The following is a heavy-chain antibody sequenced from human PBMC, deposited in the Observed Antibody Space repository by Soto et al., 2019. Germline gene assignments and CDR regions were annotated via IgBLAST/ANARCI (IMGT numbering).Heavy chain of an antibody. Sequence: GESLKISCAASGFTFSSYWMHWVRQAPGKGLGWVTRINSNGSSTSYADSVKGRFTISRDNAKNTLYLQMNSQRAEDKAVYYCAREAGGEAGYDYWGQGTLVTVSS. J-gene: IGHJ4*02. CDR3: AREAGGEAGYDY. CDR1: GFTFSSYW. D-gene: IGHD3-10*01. CDR2: INSNGSST. V-gene: IGHV3-74*01.